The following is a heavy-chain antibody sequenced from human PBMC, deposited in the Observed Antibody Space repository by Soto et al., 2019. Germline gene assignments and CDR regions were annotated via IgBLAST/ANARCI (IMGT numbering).Heavy chain of an antibody. CDR2: INPSGGST. Sequence: QVQLVQSGAEVKKPGASVKVSCKASGYTFTSYYMHWVRQAPGQGLEWMGIINPSGGSTSYAQKFQGRVTMTRHTSTSTVYMELSSLRSEDTAVYYCARQIYGDAGPNWFDPWGQGTLVPVSS. CDR3: ARQIYGDAGPNWFDP. V-gene: IGHV1-46*01. CDR1: GYTFTSYY. D-gene: IGHD4-17*01. J-gene: IGHJ5*02.